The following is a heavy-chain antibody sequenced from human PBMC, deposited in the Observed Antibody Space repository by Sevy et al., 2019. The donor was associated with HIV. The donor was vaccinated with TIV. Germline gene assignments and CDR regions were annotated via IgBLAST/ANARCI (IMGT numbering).Heavy chain of an antibody. CDR3: ARSQSSSWHYFDY. CDR2: ISYDGSFT. D-gene: IGHD6-13*01. J-gene: IGHJ4*02. Sequence: GESLKISCAASGFISSDYTLHWVRQAPGTGLEWVAVISYDGSFTYYADSVEGRFTISRDNSKNTLFLQMNSLRHEDTAVYYCARSQSSSWHYFDYWGQGTLVTVSS. V-gene: IGHV3-30*04. CDR1: GFISSDYT.